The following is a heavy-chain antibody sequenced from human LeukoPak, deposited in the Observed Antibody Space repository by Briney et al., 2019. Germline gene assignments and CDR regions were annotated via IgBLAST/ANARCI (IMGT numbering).Heavy chain of an antibody. CDR2: ISGSGGST. CDR3: AKPLRVRGWYEDY. V-gene: IGHV3-23*01. J-gene: IGHJ4*02. CDR1: GFTFSSYE. Sequence: GGSLRLSCAASGFTFSSYEMNWVRQAPGKGLEWVSAISGSGGSTYYADSVKGRFTISRDNSKNTLYLQMNSLRAEDTAVYYCAKPLRVRGWYEDYWGQGTLVTVSS. D-gene: IGHD6-19*01.